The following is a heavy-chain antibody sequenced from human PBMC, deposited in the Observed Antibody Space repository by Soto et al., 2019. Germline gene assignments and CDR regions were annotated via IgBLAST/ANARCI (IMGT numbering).Heavy chain of an antibody. D-gene: IGHD3-9*01. J-gene: IGHJ4*02. V-gene: IGHV3-33*01. CDR1: GFTFSSYG. CDR3: AGGAAGDILTGSITPPWY. Sequence: QVQLVESGGGVVQPGRSLRLSCAASGFTFSSYGMHWVRQAPGKGLEWVAVIWYDGSNKYYADSVKGRFTISRDNSKNTLYLQMTSLGAEDTAVYYCAGGAAGDILTGSITPPWYWGQGTLVTVSS. CDR2: IWYDGSNK.